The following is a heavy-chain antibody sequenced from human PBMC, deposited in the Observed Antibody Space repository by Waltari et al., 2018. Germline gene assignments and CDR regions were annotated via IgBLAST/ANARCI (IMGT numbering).Heavy chain of an antibody. V-gene: IGHV4-39*07. Sequence: QLQLQESGPGLVKPSETLSLTCTVSGGSISSSSYSWGWIRQPPGKGLEWIGSIYYSGSTYYNPSLKSRVTISVDTSKNQFSLKLSSVTAADTAVYYCARVKQWLVDYWGQGTLVTVSS. CDR3: ARVKQWLVDY. D-gene: IGHD6-19*01. J-gene: IGHJ4*02. CDR1: GGSISSSSYS. CDR2: IYYSGST.